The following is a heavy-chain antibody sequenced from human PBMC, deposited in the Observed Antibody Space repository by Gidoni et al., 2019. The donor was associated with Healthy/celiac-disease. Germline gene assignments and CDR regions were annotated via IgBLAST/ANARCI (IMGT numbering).Heavy chain of an antibody. CDR2: ISWNSGSI. CDR3: AKATVTTFDAFDI. CDR1: GSTFDDYA. J-gene: IGHJ3*02. V-gene: IGHV3-9*01. D-gene: IGHD4-17*01. Sequence: EVQLVESGGGLVQPGRSLRLSCAASGSTFDDYAMHWVRQAPGKGLEWVSGISWNSGSIGYADSVKGRFTISRDNAKNSLYLQMNSLRAEDTALYYCAKATVTTFDAFDIWGQGTMVTVSS.